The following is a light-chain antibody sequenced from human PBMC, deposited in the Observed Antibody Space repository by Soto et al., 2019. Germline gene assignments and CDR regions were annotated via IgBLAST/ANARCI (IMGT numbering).Light chain of an antibody. CDR2: DDS. CDR3: QVCDSSSDDRRDPTSDRWV. Sequence: SYELTQPHSVSVAPGQTAMITCGGNNIGNKSVHWYQQRPGQAPVLVVYDDSDRHSGIPERLSGSNSEKTATLTISRVEAGDEADFYCQVCDSSSDDRRDPTSDRWVFGGGTQLTVL. J-gene: IGLJ3*02. CDR1: NIGNKS. V-gene: IGLV3-21*02.